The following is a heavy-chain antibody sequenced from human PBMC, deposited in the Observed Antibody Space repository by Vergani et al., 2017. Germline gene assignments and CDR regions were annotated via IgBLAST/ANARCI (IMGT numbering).Heavy chain of an antibody. CDR3: ARAVPAAAIPGGYFDY. V-gene: IGHV4-34*01. D-gene: IGHD2-2*01. CDR2: INHSGST. Sequence: QLQLQQWGAGLLKPSETLSLTCAVYGGSFSGYYWSWIRQPPGKGLEWIGEINHSGSTNYNPSLKSRVTISVDTSKNQFSLKLSSVTAADTAVYYCARAVPAAAIPGGYFDYWGQGTLVTVSS. J-gene: IGHJ4*02. CDR1: GGSFSGYY.